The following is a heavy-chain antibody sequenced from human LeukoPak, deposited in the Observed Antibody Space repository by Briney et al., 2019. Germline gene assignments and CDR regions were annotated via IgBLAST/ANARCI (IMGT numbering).Heavy chain of an antibody. D-gene: IGHD1-14*01. CDR3: ARGTLNIPGEHGAFDY. V-gene: IGHV3-21*01. Sequence: GGSLRLSCAASGFTFSSYGMSWVRQAPGKGLEWVSSISTSSSYIHYADSVKGRFTISRDNAKNSLYLQMNSLRAEDTAVYYCARGTLNIPGEHGAFDYWGQGTLVTVSS. CDR1: GFTFSSYG. J-gene: IGHJ4*02. CDR2: ISTSSSYI.